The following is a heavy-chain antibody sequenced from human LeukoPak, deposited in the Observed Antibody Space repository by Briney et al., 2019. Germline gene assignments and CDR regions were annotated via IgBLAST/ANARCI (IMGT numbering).Heavy chain of an antibody. D-gene: IGHD4-4*01. V-gene: IGHV3-30*03. CDR2: ISYDGSNK. CDR1: GFTFSSYG. Sequence: GGSLRLSCAASGFTFSSYGMHWVRQAPGKGLEWVAVISYDGSNKYYADSVKGRFTISRDNSKNTLYLQMNSLRAEDTAVYYCALTVTTPTSFDYWGQGTLVTVSS. J-gene: IGHJ4*02. CDR3: ALTVTTPTSFDY.